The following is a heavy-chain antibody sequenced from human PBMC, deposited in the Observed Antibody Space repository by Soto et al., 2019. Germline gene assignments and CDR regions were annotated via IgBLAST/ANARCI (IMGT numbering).Heavy chain of an antibody. CDR2: IGDSGAST. J-gene: IGHJ6*04. D-gene: IGHD1-26*01. V-gene: IGHV3-23*01. CDR3: AKGVELDV. CDR1: GFSFSSFA. Sequence: GGSLRLSCEASGFSFSSFAMNWVRQAPGKGLEWVSAIGDSGASTYYADSVKGRFTISRDNSRNTLYLQLNSLGAEDTAVYYCAKGVELDVWGNGTTVTVSS.